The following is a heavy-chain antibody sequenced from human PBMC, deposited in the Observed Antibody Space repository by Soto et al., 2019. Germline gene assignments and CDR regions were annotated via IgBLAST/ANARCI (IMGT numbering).Heavy chain of an antibody. CDR3: ARGSTTVTPRGDY. J-gene: IGHJ4*02. Sequence: QVQLVQSGAEVKKPGASVQVSCKASGYTFTAYYIHWVRQAPGEGLEWMAWINIYTGDGGRAPEFQGRVTVTRDTSINTVYMDLSGLRSDDTALYYWARGSTTVTPRGDYWGQGTLVSVSS. CDR1: GYTFTAYY. D-gene: IGHD4-17*01. CDR2: INIYTGDG. V-gene: IGHV1-2*02.